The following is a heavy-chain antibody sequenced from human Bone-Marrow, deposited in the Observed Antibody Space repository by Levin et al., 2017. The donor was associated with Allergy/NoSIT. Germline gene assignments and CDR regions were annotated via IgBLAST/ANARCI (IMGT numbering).Heavy chain of an antibody. Sequence: GESLKISCAASGFTFSSYAMSWVRQAPGKGLEWVSAIDGSGTSTYYADSVKGRFTISRDNFKSTLYLQVNSLRAEDTAVYYCRGGSGWYGEDFWGQGTLVTVSS. V-gene: IGHV3-23*01. D-gene: IGHD6-19*01. CDR2: IDGSGTST. CDR1: GFTFSSYA. J-gene: IGHJ4*02. CDR3: RGGSGWYGEDF.